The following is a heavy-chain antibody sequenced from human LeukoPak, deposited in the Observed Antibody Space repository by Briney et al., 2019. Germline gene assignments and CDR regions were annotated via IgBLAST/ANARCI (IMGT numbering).Heavy chain of an antibody. CDR3: ARLATEFDP. CDR1: GGSISSYY. D-gene: IGHD1-1*01. V-gene: IGHV4-59*05. CDR2: IYYSGST. Sequence: SETLSLTCTVSGGSISSYYWSWIRQPPGKGLEWIGSIYYSGSTYYNPSLKSRVTISVDTSKNQFSLKLSSVTAADTAVYYCARLATEFDPWGQGTLVTVSS. J-gene: IGHJ5*02.